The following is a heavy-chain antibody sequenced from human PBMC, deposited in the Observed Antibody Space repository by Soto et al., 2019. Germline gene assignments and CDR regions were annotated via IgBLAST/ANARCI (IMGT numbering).Heavy chain of an antibody. V-gene: IGHV1-69*13. Sequence: ASVKVSCKASGGTFSSYAISWVRQAPGQGLEWMGGIIPIFGTANYAQKFHGRVTITADESTSTAYMELSSLRSEDTAVHYCARGYYYDRSGYEWSYYYGMDVWGLRTTVTVSS. CDR2: IIPIFGTA. CDR3: ARGYYYDRSGYEWSYYYGMDV. CDR1: GGTFSSYA. D-gene: IGHD3-22*01. J-gene: IGHJ6*02.